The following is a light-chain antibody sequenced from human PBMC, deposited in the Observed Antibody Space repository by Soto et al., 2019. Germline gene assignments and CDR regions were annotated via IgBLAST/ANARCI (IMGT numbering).Light chain of an antibody. CDR2: DVS. J-gene: IGLJ1*01. CDR3: NSFTRSSTLV. Sequence: QSVLTQPASVSGSPGQSITISGTGTSSAVGGYDYVSWYQQHSGKAPKLMIFDVSSRPSGVSNRFSGSKSGNTASLTISGLQAEDEADYYCNSFTRSSTLVFGTGTKVTVL. V-gene: IGLV2-14*03. CDR1: SSAVGGYDY.